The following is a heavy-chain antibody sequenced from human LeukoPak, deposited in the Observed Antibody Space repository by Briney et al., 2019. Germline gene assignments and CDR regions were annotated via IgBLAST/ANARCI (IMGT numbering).Heavy chain of an antibody. Sequence: GASVKVSCKASGYTFTSYYMHWVRQAPGEGLEWMGIINPTGGSTSYAQKFQGRVTMTRDTSTSTVYMELGSLISDDTAVYYCARVDTVNYYYYMDVWGKGTPVTVSS. V-gene: IGHV1-46*01. CDR2: INPTGGST. D-gene: IGHD5-18*01. CDR1: GYTFTSYY. J-gene: IGHJ6*03. CDR3: ARVDTVNYYYYMDV.